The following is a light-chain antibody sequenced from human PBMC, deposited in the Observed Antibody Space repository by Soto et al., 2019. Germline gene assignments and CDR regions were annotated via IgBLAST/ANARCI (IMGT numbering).Light chain of an antibody. CDR2: EVT. CDR1: SRDVGSYNY. CDR3: SSYASSSTLV. V-gene: IGLV2-14*01. Sequence: QSVLTQPASVSGSPGQSITISCTGTSRDVGSYNYVSWYQQHPGTAPKLMIYEVTDRPSGVSPRFSGSKSGNTASLTISGLRADDAADYYCSSYASSSTLVFGTGTKVTVL. J-gene: IGLJ1*01.